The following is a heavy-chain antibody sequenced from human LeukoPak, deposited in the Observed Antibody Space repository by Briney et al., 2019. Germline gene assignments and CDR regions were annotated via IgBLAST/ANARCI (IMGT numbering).Heavy chain of an antibody. CDR1: GFTFSGSA. Sequence: PGGSLRLSCAASGFTFSGSAMHWVRQASGKGLEWVGRIRSKANSYATAYAASVKGRFTISRDDSKNTAYLQMNSLKTEDTAVYYCARVREVYDILTLKNYYYYMDVWGKGTTVTISS. V-gene: IGHV3-73*01. CDR2: IRSKANSYAT. D-gene: IGHD3-9*01. CDR3: ARVREVYDILTLKNYYYYMDV. J-gene: IGHJ6*03.